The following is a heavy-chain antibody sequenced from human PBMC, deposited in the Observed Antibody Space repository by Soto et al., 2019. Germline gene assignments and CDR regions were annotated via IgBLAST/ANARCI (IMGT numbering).Heavy chain of an antibody. J-gene: IGHJ4*02. CDR2: IKSKIDGGTT. V-gene: IGHV3-15*07. CDR1: GFTFTNAW. CDR3: ARDEVSSGSYFDY. D-gene: IGHD1-26*01. Sequence: GGSLRLSCAASGFTFTNAWMNWVRQAPGKGLEWVGRIKSKIDGGTTDNAAPVKGRFTISRDDSKDTLYLQMNSLRAEDTAVYYCARDEVSSGSYFDYWGQGTLVTVSS.